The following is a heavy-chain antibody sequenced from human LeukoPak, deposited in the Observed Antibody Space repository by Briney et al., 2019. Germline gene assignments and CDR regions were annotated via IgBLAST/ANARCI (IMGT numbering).Heavy chain of an antibody. CDR3: ASSDGRGVLFDP. CDR1: DGSISSGDYY. Sequence: SETLSLTCTVSDGSISSGDYYWSWIRQPPGKGLEWIGYIYYSGSTNYNPSLKSRVTISVDTSKNQFSLKLSSVTAADTAVYYCASSDGRGVLFDPWGQGTLVTVSS. CDR2: IYYSGST. D-gene: IGHD3-10*01. V-gene: IGHV4-61*08. J-gene: IGHJ5*02.